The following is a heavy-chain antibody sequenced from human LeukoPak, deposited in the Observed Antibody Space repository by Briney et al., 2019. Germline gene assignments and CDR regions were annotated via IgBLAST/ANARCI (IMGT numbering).Heavy chain of an antibody. J-gene: IGHJ4*02. Sequence: GASVKVSCKASGYTFTSYHMHWVRQAPGQGLEWMGIINPSGGSTTYAQKLQGRVTMTRDTSTSTVYIELSSLRSEDTAVYYCARGTWFGEFSYWGQGTLVTVSS. D-gene: IGHD3-10*01. CDR3: ARGTWFGEFSY. V-gene: IGHV1-46*01. CDR1: GYTFTSYH. CDR2: INPSGGST.